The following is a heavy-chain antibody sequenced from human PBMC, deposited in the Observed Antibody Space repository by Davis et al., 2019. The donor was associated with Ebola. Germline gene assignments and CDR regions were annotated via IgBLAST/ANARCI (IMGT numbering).Heavy chain of an antibody. J-gene: IGHJ6*04. CDR1: GFTFSSYG. Sequence: GESLKISCAASGFTFSSYGMHWVRQAPGKGLEWVSSISSSSSYIYYADSVKGRFTISRDNAKNSLYLQMNSLRAEDTAVYYCARDPEAHYYYGMDVWGKGTTVTVSS. CDR3: ARDPEAHYYYGMDV. V-gene: IGHV3-21*01. D-gene: IGHD1-14*01. CDR2: ISSSSSYI.